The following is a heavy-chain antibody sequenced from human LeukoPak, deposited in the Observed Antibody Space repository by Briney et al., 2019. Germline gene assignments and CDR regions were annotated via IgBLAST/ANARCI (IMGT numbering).Heavy chain of an antibody. J-gene: IGHJ6*02. CDR1: GGSISSSKW. V-gene: IGHV4-4*02. CDR2: IYQSGST. Sequence: SETLSLTCAVSGGSISSSKWWSWVRQPPGKGLEWIGEIYQSGSTNYNPSLESRVTISVDKSKNQFSLKLSSVTAADTAVYYCAVSSTTVTSDYYYGMDVWGQGTTVTVSS. D-gene: IGHD4-11*01. CDR3: AVSSTTVTSDYYYGMDV.